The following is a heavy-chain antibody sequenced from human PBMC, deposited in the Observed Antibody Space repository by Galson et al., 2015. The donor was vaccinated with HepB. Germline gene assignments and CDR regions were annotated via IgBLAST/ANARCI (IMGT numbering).Heavy chain of an antibody. J-gene: IGHJ4*02. CDR2: INARGDKT. CDR1: GFTFSSYA. Sequence: SLRLSCAASGFTFSSYAMSWVRQAPGKGLEWVSDINARGDKTYYAESVKGRFAISRDNLRNTVYLQLRSLRAGDTATYYCVQGIRGGCGDSDCSSWGRGTPVIVSP. CDR3: VQGIRGGCGDSDCSS. D-gene: IGHD2-15*01. V-gene: IGHV3-23*01.